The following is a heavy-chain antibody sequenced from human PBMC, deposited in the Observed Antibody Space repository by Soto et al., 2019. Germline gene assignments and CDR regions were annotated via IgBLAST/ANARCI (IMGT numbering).Heavy chain of an antibody. CDR2: IWYDGSNQ. CDR3: AKAGAYCSGGSCYGHNWLDP. V-gene: IGHV3-33*06. CDR1: GFTFSSFA. J-gene: IGHJ5*02. Sequence: QVQLVESGGGVVQPGRSLRLSCAASGFTFSSFAMHWVRQAPGKGLEWVAVIWYDGSNQEYADSVKGRFTISRDNSKNTLYWQVNSLRDEDTAVYHCAKAGAYCSGGSCYGHNWLDPWGQGTLVTVSS. D-gene: IGHD2-15*01.